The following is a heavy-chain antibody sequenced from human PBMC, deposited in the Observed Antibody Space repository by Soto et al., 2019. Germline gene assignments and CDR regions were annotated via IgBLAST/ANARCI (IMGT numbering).Heavy chain of an antibody. D-gene: IGHD3-10*01. Sequence: QVQLVQSGAEVKKPGASVKVSCKASGYTFTSYAMHWVRQAPGQRLEWMGWINAGNGNTKYSQKFQGRVTITRDTSASTACMELSSLRSDDTAVYYCAREGLVLLWFGAYGMDVWGQGTTVTVSS. CDR1: GYTFTSYA. CDR3: AREGLVLLWFGAYGMDV. CDR2: INAGNGNT. V-gene: IGHV1-3*01. J-gene: IGHJ6*02.